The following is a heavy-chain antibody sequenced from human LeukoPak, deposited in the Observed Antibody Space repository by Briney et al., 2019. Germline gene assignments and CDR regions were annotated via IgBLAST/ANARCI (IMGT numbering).Heavy chain of an antibody. V-gene: IGHV1-69*01. CDR2: IIPIFGTA. J-gene: IGHJ4*02. CDR1: GGTFSSYA. D-gene: IGHD3-22*01. CDR3: ARPFYYQSSALQ. Sequence: ASVKVSCKASGGTFSSYAISWVRQAPGQGLEWMGGIIPIFGTANYAQKFQGRVTITADESTSTAYMEPSSLRSEDTAVYYCARPFYYQSSALQWGQGTLVTVSS.